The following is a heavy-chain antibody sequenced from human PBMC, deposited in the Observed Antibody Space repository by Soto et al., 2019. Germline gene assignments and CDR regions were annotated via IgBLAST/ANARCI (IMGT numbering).Heavy chain of an antibody. J-gene: IGHJ5*01. D-gene: IGHD2-15*01. CDR1: GYTFTTYA. CDR3: ARDGNVVVAADGPPDCFDS. Sequence: ASVKVSCKASGYTFTTYAMHWVRQAPGQRLEWMGWINTGNGNTKYSQKFQGRVTITGDTSASTAYMELSSLRSEDTAVYYCARDGNVVVAADGPPDCFDSWGQGILVTLSS. CDR2: INTGNGNT. V-gene: IGHV1-3*04.